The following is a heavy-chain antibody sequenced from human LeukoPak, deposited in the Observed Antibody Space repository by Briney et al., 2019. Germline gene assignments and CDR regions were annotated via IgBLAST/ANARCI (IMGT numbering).Heavy chain of an antibody. CDR2: ISAYSGNR. D-gene: IGHD6-6*01. CDR1: GYTFTSYS. J-gene: IGHJ4*02. V-gene: IGHV1-18*01. Sequence: RASVKVSCKASGYTFTSYSITWVRQAPGQGLEWMGWISAYSGNRNYAQKLQGRVTMTTDTSTSTAYMELRSLRSDDTAVYYCARGYSSSSLDHWGQGTLVTVSS. CDR3: ARGYSSSSLDH.